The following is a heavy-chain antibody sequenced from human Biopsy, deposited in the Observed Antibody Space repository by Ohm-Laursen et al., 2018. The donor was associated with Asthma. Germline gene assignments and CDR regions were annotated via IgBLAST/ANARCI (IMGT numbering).Heavy chain of an antibody. D-gene: IGHD5-12*01. CDR1: GFTFSSYS. V-gene: IGHV3-64D*08. J-gene: IGHJ4*02. CDR3: AKRRGYSGHDNDY. CDR2: IATDGSNK. Sequence: SLRLSCTASGFTFSSYSMHWVRQAPGRGPEYVSFIATDGSNKFYADSVKGRFTVSRDNSKHTLYLHMTGLRPEDTGVYYCAKRRGYSGHDNDYWGQGTLVIVSS.